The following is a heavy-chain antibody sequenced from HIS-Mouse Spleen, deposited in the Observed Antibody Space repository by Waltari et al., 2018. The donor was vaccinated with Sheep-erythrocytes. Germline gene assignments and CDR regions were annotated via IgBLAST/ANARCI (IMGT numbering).Heavy chain of an antibody. Sequence: QVQLVESGGGVVQPGRSLRLSCAASGFTFSSYGMHWVRQAPGKGLEWVAVISYDGSNKYYAASVKGRFTISRDNSKNTLYLQMNSLRAEDTAVYYCAKVTNSGSYDWDYWGQGTLVTVSS. CDR3: AKVTNSGSYDWDY. D-gene: IGHD1-26*01. CDR1: GFTFSSYG. V-gene: IGHV3-30*18. CDR2: ISYDGSNK. J-gene: IGHJ4*02.